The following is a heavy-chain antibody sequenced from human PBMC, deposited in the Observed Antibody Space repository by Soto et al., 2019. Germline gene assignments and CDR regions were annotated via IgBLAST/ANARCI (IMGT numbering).Heavy chain of an antibody. J-gene: IGHJ4*02. CDR2: ISYDGSNK. CDR1: GFTFSSHA. Sequence: QVQLEESGGGVVQPGRSLRLSCAASGFTFSSHAMHWVRQAPGKGLEWVAVISYDGSNKYYADSVKGRFTISRDNSKNTLHLQMDSLRPEDTAVYHCVRDRVVAGIGEVDYWGQGTLVTVPS. CDR3: VRDRVVAGIGEVDY. V-gene: IGHV3-30-3*01. D-gene: IGHD6-19*01.